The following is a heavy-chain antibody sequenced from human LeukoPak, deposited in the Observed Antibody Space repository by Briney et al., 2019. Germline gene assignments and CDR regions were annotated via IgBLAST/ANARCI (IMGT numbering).Heavy chain of an antibody. V-gene: IGHV4-34*01. CDR1: GGSFSGYY. J-gene: IGHJ5*02. CDR3: ASLYYDFWSGQKGNWFDP. D-gene: IGHD3-3*01. Sequence: SETLSLTCAVYGGSFSGYYWSWIRQPPGKGLEWIGEINHSGSTNYNPSLKSRVTISVDTSKNQFSPKLSSVTAADTAVYYCASLYYDFWSGQKGNWFDPWGQGTLVTVSS. CDR2: INHSGST.